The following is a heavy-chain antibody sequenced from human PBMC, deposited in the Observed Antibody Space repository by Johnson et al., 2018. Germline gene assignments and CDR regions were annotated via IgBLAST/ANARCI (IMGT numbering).Heavy chain of an antibody. J-gene: IGHJ6*02. D-gene: IGHD2-15*01. Sequence: VQLVESGGGLVQPGGSLRLSCAASGFTFSSYAMSWVRQAPGKGLAWVSAISGSGGSTYSADSVKGRFTISRDNSKTTLYLQMHSRRAEDTAVYYCARGGVIVVVVAATPRLSTTGYGMDVWGQGTTVTVSS. CDR2: ISGSGGST. CDR3: ARGGVIVVVVAATPRLSTTGYGMDV. CDR1: GFTFSSYA. V-gene: IGHV3-23*04.